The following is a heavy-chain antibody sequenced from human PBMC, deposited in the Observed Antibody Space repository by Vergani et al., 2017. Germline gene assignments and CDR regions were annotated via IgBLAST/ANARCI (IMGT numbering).Heavy chain of an antibody. CDR3: VKDAGGYESSGDS. CDR1: GFTFSTYA. Sequence: EVQLLESGGSLKQPGGSVRLSCAASGFTFSTYAMHWVRQAPGKGLEWVSALTGGGGSTYYADSFKGSFIISRDNSRDTLYLQMNSLRPEDTATYYCVKDAGGYESSGDSWGQGTLVTVSS. J-gene: IGHJ4*02. D-gene: IGHD5-12*01. V-gene: IGHV3-23*01. CDR2: LTGGGGST.